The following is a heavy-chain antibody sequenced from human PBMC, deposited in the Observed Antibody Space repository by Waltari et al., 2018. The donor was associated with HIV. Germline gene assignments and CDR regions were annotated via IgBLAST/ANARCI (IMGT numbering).Heavy chain of an antibody. V-gene: IGHV3-21*06. CDR3: ARDRSDDFWSGPNYGMDV. CDR2: IRGSNTYI. CDR1: GFDFNTYS. D-gene: IGHD3-3*01. J-gene: IGHJ6*02. Sequence: EEHLVESGGGLVKPGESLRLSCAASGFDFNTYSMNWVRQAPGRGLEWGSSIRGSNTYIYYADSVKGRFTISRDNAKNSLYLQMSSLRAEDTAVYYCARDRSDDFWSGPNYGMDVWGQGTTVTVSS.